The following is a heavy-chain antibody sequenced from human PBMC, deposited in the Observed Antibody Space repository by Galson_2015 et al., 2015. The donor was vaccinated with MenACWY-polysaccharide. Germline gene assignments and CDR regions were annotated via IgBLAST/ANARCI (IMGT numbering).Heavy chain of an antibody. J-gene: IGHJ5*02. CDR2: ISYDGGT. Sequence: SLTCTVSGDSITRGGYLWSWIRQHPGEGLEWIASISYDGGTYYNPSLESRVTISVDTPKNQFSLKLNSVTAADTAVYYCARGGRAVSNRNWFDPWGQGTLVTVSS. D-gene: IGHD3-16*01. CDR3: ARGGRAVSNRNWFDP. CDR1: GDSITRGGYL. V-gene: IGHV4-31*03.